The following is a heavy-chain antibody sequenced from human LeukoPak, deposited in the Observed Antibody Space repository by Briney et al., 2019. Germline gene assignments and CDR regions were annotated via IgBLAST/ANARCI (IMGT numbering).Heavy chain of an antibody. CDR1: GYTLTELS. CDR3: ATGEYSSSSCDY. D-gene: IGHD6-6*01. Sequence: ASVKVSCKVSGYTLTELSMHWVRQAPGKGLEWMGGFDPEDGETIYAQKFQGRVTMTEDTSTDTAYMELSSLRSEDTAVYYCATGEYSSSSCDYWGQGTLVTVSS. V-gene: IGHV1-24*01. J-gene: IGHJ4*02. CDR2: FDPEDGET.